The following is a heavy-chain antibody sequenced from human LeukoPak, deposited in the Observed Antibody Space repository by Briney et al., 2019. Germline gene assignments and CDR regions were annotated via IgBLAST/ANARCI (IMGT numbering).Heavy chain of an antibody. CDR2: ISYDGSNK. V-gene: IGHV3-30*18. CDR3: AKNAAGLNHYYYYGMDV. Sequence: GGSLRLSCAASGFTFSSYGMHWVRQAPGKGLEWVAVISYDGSNKYYADSAKGRFTISRDNSKNTLYLQMNSLRAEDTAVYYCAKNAAGLNHYYYYGMDVWGQGTTVTVSS. CDR1: GFTFSSYG. D-gene: IGHD6-13*01. J-gene: IGHJ6*02.